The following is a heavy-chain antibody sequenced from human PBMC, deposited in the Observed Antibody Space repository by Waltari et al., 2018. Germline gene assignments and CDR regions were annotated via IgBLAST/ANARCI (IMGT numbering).Heavy chain of an antibody. J-gene: IGHJ4*02. V-gene: IGHV4-39*07. CDR2: IYYSGGN. CDR1: GGSISSSSYY. Sequence: QLQLQESGPGLVKPSETLSLTCTVSGGSISSSSYYWGWIRQPPGKGLEWIGSIYYSGGNYYNPSLKRRVTISVDTSKNQFSLKLSSVTAADTAVYYCARGRAVKDIVVVPAAHFDYWGQGTLVTVSS. D-gene: IGHD2-2*01. CDR3: ARGRAVKDIVVVPAAHFDY.